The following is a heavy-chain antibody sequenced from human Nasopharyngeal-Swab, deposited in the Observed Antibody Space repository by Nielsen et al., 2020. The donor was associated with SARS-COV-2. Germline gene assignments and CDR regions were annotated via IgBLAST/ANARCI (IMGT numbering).Heavy chain of an antibody. V-gene: IGHV4-39*02. CDR3: ARDQRGSGWYSWSQGLDY. D-gene: IGHD6-19*01. J-gene: IGHJ4*02. CDR2: IYYSGTT. Sequence: WIRQPPGKGLGWIGSIYYSGTTYYNPSLKSRVTISVDTSKNQFSLKLSSVTAADTAVYYCARDQRGSGWYSWSQGLDYWGQGTLVTVSS.